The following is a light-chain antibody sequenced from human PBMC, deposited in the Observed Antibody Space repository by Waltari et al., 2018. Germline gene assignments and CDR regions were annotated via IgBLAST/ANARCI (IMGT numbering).Light chain of an antibody. Sequence: QSALTQPRSVSGSPGQSVTISCTGTRNDLLIYNHVSWYQQPPRQAPTLSLYDVTKRPSGVPARSSASNSGTTASLTISGLQAEDEADYHCCSYAGSYTVVFGGGTKLTVL. CDR3: CSYAGSYTVV. CDR1: RNDLLIYNH. V-gene: IGLV2-11*01. J-gene: IGLJ2*01. CDR2: DVT.